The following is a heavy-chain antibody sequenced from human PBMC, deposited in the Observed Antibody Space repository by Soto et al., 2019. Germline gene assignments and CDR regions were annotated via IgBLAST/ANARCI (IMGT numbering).Heavy chain of an antibody. CDR1: GFTFSNYD. V-gene: IGHV3-48*03. CDR3: ATGGVYNYGSNFDC. Sequence: PGGSLRLSCAASGFTFSNYDMNWVRQAPGKGLEWISYISSSGSITSYADSVKGRFTISRDNAKNSLYLQMNSLRVEDTAVYYCATGGVYNYGSNFDCWGQGTLVTVSS. J-gene: IGHJ4*02. CDR2: ISSSGSIT. D-gene: IGHD5-18*01.